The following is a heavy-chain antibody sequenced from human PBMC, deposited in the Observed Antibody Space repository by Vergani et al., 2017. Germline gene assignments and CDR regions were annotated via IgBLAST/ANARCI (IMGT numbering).Heavy chain of an antibody. CDR3: ARRNDFWRSYCDLGLFDP. D-gene: IGHD3-3*01. Sequence: VQLVQSGAEVKKPGESLKISCKGSGYSFTSYWIGWVRQMPGKGLEWMGIIYPGDSDTRYSPSFQGQVTISADKSTSTAYLQWSSLKAAETAMYYCARRNDFWRSYCDLGLFDPWGQGTLVTVSS. V-gene: IGHV5-51*03. CDR1: GYSFTSYW. CDR2: IYPGDSDT. J-gene: IGHJ5*02.